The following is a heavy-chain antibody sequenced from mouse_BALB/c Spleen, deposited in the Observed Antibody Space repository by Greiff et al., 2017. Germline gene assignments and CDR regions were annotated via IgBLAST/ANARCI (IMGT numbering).Heavy chain of an antibody. CDR3: ARRDSYAMDD. Sequence: EVKLMESGGGLVKPGGSLKLSCAASGFTFSSYTMSWVRQTPEKRLEWVAYISNGGGSTYYPDTVKGRFTISRDNAKNTLYLQMSSLKSEDTAMYYCARRDSYAMDDWGQGTSVTVSS. CDR2: ISNGGGST. V-gene: IGHV5-12-2*01. CDR1: GFTFSSYT. J-gene: IGHJ4*01.